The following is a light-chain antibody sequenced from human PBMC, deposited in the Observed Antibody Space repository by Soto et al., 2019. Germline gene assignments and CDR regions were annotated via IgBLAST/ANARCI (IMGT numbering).Light chain of an antibody. CDR1: SSDVGGYNY. Sequence: QSALTQPASVSGSPGQSITISCTGTSSDVGGYNYVSWYQQHPGKAPKLMIYDVSNRPSGVSTRFSGSKSGNTASLSISGLQAEDEADYYCGSYTSISSGVVFGGGTKVTVL. CDR3: GSYTSISSGVV. J-gene: IGLJ2*01. CDR2: DVS. V-gene: IGLV2-14*01.